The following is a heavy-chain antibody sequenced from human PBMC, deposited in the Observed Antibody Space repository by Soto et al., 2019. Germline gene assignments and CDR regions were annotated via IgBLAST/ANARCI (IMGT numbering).Heavy chain of an antibody. V-gene: IGHV3-21*01. D-gene: IGHD6-19*01. CDR2: ISSSSSYI. Sequence: EVQLVESGGGLVKPGGSLRLSCAASGFTFSSYSMNWVRQAPGKGLEWVSSISSSSSYIYYADSVKGRFTISRDNAKNSLYLQMNSLRAEDTAVYYCAIDRTRIAVAGTWAFDYWGQGTLVTVSS. J-gene: IGHJ4*02. CDR3: AIDRTRIAVAGTWAFDY. CDR1: GFTFSSYS.